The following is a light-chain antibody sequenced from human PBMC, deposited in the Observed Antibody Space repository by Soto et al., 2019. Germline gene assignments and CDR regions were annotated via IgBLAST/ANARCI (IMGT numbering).Light chain of an antibody. CDR3: SSYAGSNNVV. Sequence: QSVLTQPPSASGSPGQSVTISCTGTSSDVGGYNYVSWYQQHPGKAPKLMIYEVSKRPSGVPDRFSGSKSGNTASLTVSGRQAEDEADYYCSSYAGSNNVVFGGGTKLTVL. V-gene: IGLV2-8*01. J-gene: IGLJ2*01. CDR1: SSDVGGYNY. CDR2: EVS.